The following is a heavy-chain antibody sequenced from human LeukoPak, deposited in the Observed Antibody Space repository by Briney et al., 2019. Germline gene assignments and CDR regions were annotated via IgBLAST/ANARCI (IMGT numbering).Heavy chain of an antibody. CDR2: IIPIFGTA. CDR3: ARVYYYDSSGSNDALDI. Sequence: SVKVSCKASGGTFSSYAISWVRQAPGQGLEWMGGIIPIFGTANYAQKFQGRVTITADESTSTAYMELSSLRSEDTAVYYCARVYYYDSSGSNDALDIWGQGTMVTVSS. D-gene: IGHD3-22*01. CDR1: GGTFSSYA. J-gene: IGHJ3*02. V-gene: IGHV1-69*01.